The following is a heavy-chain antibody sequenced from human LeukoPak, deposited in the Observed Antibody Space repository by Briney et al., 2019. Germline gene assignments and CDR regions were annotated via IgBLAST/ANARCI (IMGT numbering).Heavy chain of an antibody. V-gene: IGHV3-23*01. CDR3: TKDVLSGTYYYFDQ. D-gene: IGHD1-26*01. J-gene: IGHJ4*02. CDR1: GFTFSSYA. CDR2: ISGSGSNT. Sequence: PGGSLRLSCAASGFTFSSYAMNWVRQAPGKGLEWVLGISGSGSNTYYADSVMGRFTISRDNSKNTLYLQMNSLRAEDTAVYYCTKDVLSGTYYYFDQWGQGTLVTVSS.